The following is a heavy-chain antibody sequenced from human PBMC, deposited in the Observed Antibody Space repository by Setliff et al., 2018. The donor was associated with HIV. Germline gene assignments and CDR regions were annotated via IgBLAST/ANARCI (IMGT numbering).Heavy chain of an antibody. CDR3: ARAVYYLDF. D-gene: IGHD1-20*01. V-gene: IGHV4-59*01. CDR1: DDFITSYY. Sequence: PSETLSLTCTVSDDFITSYYWSWIRQPPGKGLEWIGYIYYSGSTNYNPSLKSRVTISLDMSTSQFSLRLSSVTAADTAVYYCARAVYYLDFWGQGTLVTVSS. CDR2: IYYSGST. J-gene: IGHJ4*02.